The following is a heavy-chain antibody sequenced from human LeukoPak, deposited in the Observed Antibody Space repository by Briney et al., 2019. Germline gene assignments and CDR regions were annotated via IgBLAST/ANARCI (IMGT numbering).Heavy chain of an antibody. J-gene: IGHJ3*02. CDR2: ISSSGST. V-gene: IGHV4-61*02. Sequence: PSETLSLTCTVSGDSISSGDYYWSWIRQPAGKGLEWIGRISSSGSTNYNPSLKSRVTISVDTSKNQFSLKLSSVTAADTAVYYCVREGWQWLVHAFDIWGQGTMVTGSS. CDR3: VREGWQWLVHAFDI. D-gene: IGHD6-19*01. CDR1: GDSISSGDYY.